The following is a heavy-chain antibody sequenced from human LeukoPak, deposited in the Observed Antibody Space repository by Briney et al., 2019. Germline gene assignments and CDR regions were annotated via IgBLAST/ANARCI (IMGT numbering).Heavy chain of an antibody. J-gene: IGHJ4*02. D-gene: IGHD6-13*01. Sequence: PSETLSLTCAVSGGSISSGGYSWTWIRQPPGKGLECIGHIYYSGSTNYNPSLKSRVTISVDTSKNQFSLKLSSVTAADTAVYYCARSTAWQQLDYWGQGTLVTVSS. V-gene: IGHV4-61*08. CDR1: GGSISSGGYS. CDR3: ARSTAWQQLDY. CDR2: IYYSGST.